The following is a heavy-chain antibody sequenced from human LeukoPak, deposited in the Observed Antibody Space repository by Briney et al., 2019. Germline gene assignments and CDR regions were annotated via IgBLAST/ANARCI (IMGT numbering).Heavy chain of an antibody. CDR2: IIPIFGTA. Sequence: GSSVKVSCKASGGTFSSYAISWVRQAPGQGLEWMGGIIPIFGTANYAQKFQGRVTITADESTSTAYMELSSLRSEDTAVYYCARWRGSYPYYYYYMDVWGKGTTVTVSS. CDR3: ARWRGSYPYYYYYMDV. CDR1: GGTFSSYA. V-gene: IGHV1-69*01. J-gene: IGHJ6*03. D-gene: IGHD1-26*01.